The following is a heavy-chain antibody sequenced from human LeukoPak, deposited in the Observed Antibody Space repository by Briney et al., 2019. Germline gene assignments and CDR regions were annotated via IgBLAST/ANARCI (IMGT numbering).Heavy chain of an antibody. CDR3: ARGDFWSAPFIH. CDR1: GGSFIGYY. D-gene: IGHD3-3*01. CDR2: NNHSGST. J-gene: IGHJ1*01. V-gene: IGHV4-34*01. Sequence: SETLSLTCAVYGGSFIGYYWSWIRQPPGKGLEWIGENNHSGSTNYNPSLKSRVTISVDTSKNQFSLKLSSVTAADTAVYYCARGDFWSAPFIHWGQGTLVTVSS.